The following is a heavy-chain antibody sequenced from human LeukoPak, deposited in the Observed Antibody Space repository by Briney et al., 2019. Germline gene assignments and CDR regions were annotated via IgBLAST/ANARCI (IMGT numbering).Heavy chain of an antibody. D-gene: IGHD2-15*01. CDR1: GFTFSSYG. J-gene: IGHJ6*03. CDR2: FSSSGGTT. Sequence: GGSLRLSCAASGFTFSSYGMSWVRQAPGKGLEWVSSFSSSGGTTYYADSVKGRFTISRDNSKNTLSLQMNSLRAEDTAIYYCAKNGDRGAYCSGGSCYPYYYYYMDVWGKGTTVTISS. V-gene: IGHV3-23*01. CDR3: AKNGDRGAYCSGGSCYPYYYYYMDV.